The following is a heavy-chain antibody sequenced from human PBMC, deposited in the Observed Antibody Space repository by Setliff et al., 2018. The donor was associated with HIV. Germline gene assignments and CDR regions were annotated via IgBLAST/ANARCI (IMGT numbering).Heavy chain of an antibody. CDR3: ARLGSGWSDSYYYAMDI. CDR1: GYTFTSYA. D-gene: IGHD6-19*01. J-gene: IGHJ6*02. CDR2: ISPNFGHT. V-gene: IGHV1-18*01. Sequence: ASVKVSCKASGYTFTSYAMNWVRQAPGQGLEWMGWISPNFGHTKYAQRFLDRVTMTIDTATSRAYMELRSLRSDDTAVYFCARLGSGWSDSYYYAMDILGQGTTVTVSS.